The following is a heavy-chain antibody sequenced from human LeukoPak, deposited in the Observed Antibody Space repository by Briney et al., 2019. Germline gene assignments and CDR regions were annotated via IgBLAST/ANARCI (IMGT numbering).Heavy chain of an antibody. Sequence: PSETLSLTCTVSGYSISSGYYWGWIRQPPGKGLEWIGCIYHSGSTYYNPSLKSRFTISIDTPKNHFSLKLSSVTAADTAVYYCARVSFNGRNDYWGQGTLVTVSS. V-gene: IGHV4-38-2*02. CDR1: GYSISSGYY. CDR3: ARVSFNGRNDY. J-gene: IGHJ4*02. CDR2: IYHSGST.